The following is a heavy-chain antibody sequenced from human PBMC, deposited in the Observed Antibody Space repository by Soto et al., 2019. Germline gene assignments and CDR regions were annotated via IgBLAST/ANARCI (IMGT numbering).Heavy chain of an antibody. J-gene: IGHJ4*02. CDR3: ARKPIYHFFAGYYSVDY. CDR2: INHSGTT. CDR1: GGSFSDYY. D-gene: IGHD3-9*01. Sequence: QVQLRQWGAGLLKPSETLSLTCAVFGGSFSDYYWTWIRQPPGKGLEWIGEINHSGTTSYNPSLKSRLTISVDTSNNQFSLKLSSGIAADTAVYYCARKPIYHFFAGYYSVDYWGRGTLVTVSS. V-gene: IGHV4-34*01.